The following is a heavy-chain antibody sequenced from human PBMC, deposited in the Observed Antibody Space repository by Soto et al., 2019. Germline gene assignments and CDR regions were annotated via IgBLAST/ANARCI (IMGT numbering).Heavy chain of an antibody. D-gene: IGHD3-9*01. Sequence: SVKVSCKASGGTFSSYTISWVRQAPGQGLEWMGRIIPILGIANYAQKFQGRVTMTRDTSTSTVYMELSSLRSEDTAVYYCARGGEDFDFGVVLYYYYMDVWGKGTTVTVSS. CDR3: ARGGEDFDFGVVLYYYYMDV. CDR1: GGTFSSYT. J-gene: IGHJ6*03. CDR2: IIPILGIA. V-gene: IGHV1-69*02.